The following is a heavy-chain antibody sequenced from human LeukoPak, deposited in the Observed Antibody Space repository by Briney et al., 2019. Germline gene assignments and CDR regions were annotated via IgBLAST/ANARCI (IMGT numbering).Heavy chain of an antibody. V-gene: IGHV3-23*01. CDR3: AKHDILTGYYVGSLDY. CDR2: ISGSGGST. Sequence: GGSLRLSCAVSGITVSTNYMSWVRQAPGKGLEWVSAISGSGGSTYYADSVKGRFTISRDNSKNTLYLQMNSLRAEDTAVYYCAKHDILTGYYVGSLDYWGQGTLVTVSS. D-gene: IGHD3-9*01. CDR1: GITVSTNY. J-gene: IGHJ4*02.